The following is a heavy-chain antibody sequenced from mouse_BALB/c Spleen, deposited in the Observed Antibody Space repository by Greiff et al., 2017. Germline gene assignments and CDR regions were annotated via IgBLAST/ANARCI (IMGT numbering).Heavy chain of an antibody. J-gene: IGHJ2*01. Sequence: EVMLVESGGDLVKPGGSLKLSCAASGFTFSSYGMSWVRQTPDKRLEWVATISSGGSYTYYPDSVKGRFTISRDNAKNTLYLQMSSLKSEDTAMYYCASTARATFNYWGQGTTLTVSS. CDR1: GFTFSSYG. CDR2: ISSGGSYT. V-gene: IGHV5-6*01. CDR3: ASTARATFNY. D-gene: IGHD3-1*01.